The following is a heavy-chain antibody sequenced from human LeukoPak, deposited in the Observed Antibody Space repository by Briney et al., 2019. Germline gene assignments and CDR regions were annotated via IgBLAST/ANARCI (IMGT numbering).Heavy chain of an antibody. CDR2: INPDGSGT. CDR1: GFTFSSYW. J-gene: IGHJ4*02. V-gene: IGHV3-74*01. Sequence: GGSLRLSCAATGFTFSSYWMHWVRQGPGKGLVWVSRINPDGSGTSHADSVKGRFTISRDNAKNTLYLQMNSLRVEDTAVYYCARDSGSGSYSGYWGLGTLVTVSS. CDR3: ARDSGSGSYSGY. D-gene: IGHD3-10*01.